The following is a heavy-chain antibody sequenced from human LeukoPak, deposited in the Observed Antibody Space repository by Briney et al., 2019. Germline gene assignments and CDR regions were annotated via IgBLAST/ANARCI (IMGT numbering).Heavy chain of an antibody. Sequence: GGSLRLSCAASGFTFSSYGMSWGCQAPGEGGEGGGFIRSKGDGGTKEYAASGKGRFTSSADHSTRIAYLQMNSLKTEDTAAYYCTKIRRYGVSRFVGSFDSWGQGTLVTASS. CDR2: IRSKGDGGTK. CDR1: GFTFSSYG. V-gene: IGHV3-49*04. CDR3: TKIRRYGVSRFVGSFDS. D-gene: IGHD2-8*01. J-gene: IGHJ4*02.